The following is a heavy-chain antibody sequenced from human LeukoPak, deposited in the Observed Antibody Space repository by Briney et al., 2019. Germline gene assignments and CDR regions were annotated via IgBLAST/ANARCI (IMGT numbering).Heavy chain of an antibody. D-gene: IGHD3-22*01. CDR1: GFTFSSYS. Sequence: PGGSLRLSCAASGFTFSSYSMNWVRQAPGKGLEWVSSISSSSSYIYYADSVKGRFTISRDNAKNSLYLQMNSLRAEDTAVYYCAREGYYYDSSGYFDYWGQGTLVTVSS. CDR3: AREGYYYDSSGYFDY. CDR2: ISSSSSYI. J-gene: IGHJ4*02. V-gene: IGHV3-21*01.